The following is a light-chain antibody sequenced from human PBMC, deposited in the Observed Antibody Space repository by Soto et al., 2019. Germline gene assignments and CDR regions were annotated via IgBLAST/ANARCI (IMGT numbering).Light chain of an antibody. V-gene: IGKV3-11*01. CDR1: QSVSSD. CDR3: QQRSNWPLT. J-gene: IGKJ1*01. CDR2: DAS. Sequence: EIVLIQSPATLSSSPGERATLSCMSSQSVSSDLAWYQQKPGRAPRLLLYDASNRATGIPARFSGSGSGTDFTLTIRSLEPEEFAVYYCQQRSNWPLTFGQGTKVEIK.